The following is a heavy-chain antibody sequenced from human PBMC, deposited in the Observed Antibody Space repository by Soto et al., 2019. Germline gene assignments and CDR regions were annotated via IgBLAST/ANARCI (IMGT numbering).Heavy chain of an antibody. Sequence: QVQLQESGPGLVKPSETLSLTCTVSGGSISSYYWSWIRQPPGKGLEWIGYIYYSGSTNYNPSLKRRVTISVDTSKNQFSLKLSSVTAADTAVYYCARDPHTYDYDSSGYYFYAFDIWGQGTMVTVSS. J-gene: IGHJ3*02. CDR2: IYYSGST. CDR3: ARDPHTYDYDSSGYYFYAFDI. D-gene: IGHD3-22*01. V-gene: IGHV4-59*01. CDR1: GGSISSYY.